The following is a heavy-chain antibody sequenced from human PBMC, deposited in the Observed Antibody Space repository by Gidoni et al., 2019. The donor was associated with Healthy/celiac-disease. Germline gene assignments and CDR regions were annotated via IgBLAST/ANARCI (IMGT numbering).Heavy chain of an antibody. CDR3: AREKDSSSWYYFDY. Sequence: QVQLVESGGGVVQPGRSLRLSCAASGFTFSSYAMHWVRQAPGKGLEWVAVISYDGSNKYYADSVKGRFTISRDNSKNTLYLQMNSLRAEDTAVYYCAREKDSSSWYYFDYWGQGTLVTVSS. V-gene: IGHV3-30-3*01. CDR2: ISYDGSNK. D-gene: IGHD6-13*01. CDR1: GFTFSSYA. J-gene: IGHJ4*02.